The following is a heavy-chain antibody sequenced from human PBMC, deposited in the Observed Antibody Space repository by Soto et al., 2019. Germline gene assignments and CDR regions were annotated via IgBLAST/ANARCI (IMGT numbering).Heavy chain of an antibody. D-gene: IGHD6-6*01. J-gene: IGHJ6*02. Sequence: AGGSLRLSCAASGFTFSSYSMNWVRQAPGKGLEWVSSISSSSSYIYYADSVKGRFTISRDNAKNSLYLQMNSLRAEDTAVYYCARGGSSSSYYYYGMDVWGQGTTVTVSS. CDR2: ISSSSSYI. V-gene: IGHV3-21*01. CDR1: GFTFSSYS. CDR3: ARGGSSSSYYYYGMDV.